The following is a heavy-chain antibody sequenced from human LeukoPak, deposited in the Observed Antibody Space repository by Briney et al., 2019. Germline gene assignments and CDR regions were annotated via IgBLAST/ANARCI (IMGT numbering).Heavy chain of an antibody. V-gene: IGHV4-59*01. J-gene: IGHJ5*02. CDR3: ARDRRDSSSWNWFDP. CDR1: GGSISSYY. CDR2: IYYSGST. D-gene: IGHD6-13*01. Sequence: SETLSLTCTVSGGSISSYYWSWIRQPPGKGLEWIGYIYYSGSTNYNPSLKSRVTISVDTSKNQFSLKLSSVTAADTAVYYCARDRRDSSSWNWFDPWGQGTLVTVSS.